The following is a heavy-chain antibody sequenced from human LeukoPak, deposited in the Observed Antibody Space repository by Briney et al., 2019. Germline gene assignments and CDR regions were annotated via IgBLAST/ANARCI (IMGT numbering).Heavy chain of an antibody. Sequence: SETLSLTCTVSGGSISSYYWSWIRQSPGKGLEWIGYIYYSGSTNYNPSLKSRVTISVDTSKNQFSLKLSSVTAADTAVYYCARHRAAAGTGAHYFDYWGQGTLVTVSS. V-gene: IGHV4-59*08. CDR3: ARHRAAAGTGAHYFDY. CDR1: GGSISSYY. CDR2: IYYSGST. J-gene: IGHJ4*02. D-gene: IGHD6-13*01.